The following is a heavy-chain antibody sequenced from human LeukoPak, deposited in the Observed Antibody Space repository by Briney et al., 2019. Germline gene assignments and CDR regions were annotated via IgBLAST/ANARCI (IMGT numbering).Heavy chain of an antibody. CDR2: IVVGSGNT. J-gene: IGHJ4*02. CDR3: ALGGYSYAWGAL. Sequence: GASVKVSCKASGYTFTSYDINWVRQATGQGLEWVGWIVVGSGNTNYAQKFQERVTITRDMSTSTAYMELSSLRSEDTAVYYCALGGYSYAWGALWGQGTLVTVSS. CDR1: GYTFTSYD. D-gene: IGHD5-18*01. V-gene: IGHV1-58*02.